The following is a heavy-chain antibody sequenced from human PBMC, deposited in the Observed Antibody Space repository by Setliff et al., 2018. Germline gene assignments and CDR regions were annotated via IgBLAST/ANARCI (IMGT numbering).Heavy chain of an antibody. CDR3: AREGMGHLYRYSSSWYLSY. J-gene: IGHJ4*02. CDR1: GYTFTSYG. D-gene: IGHD6-13*01. CDR2: INPNSGGT. V-gene: IGHV1-2*04. Sequence: ASVKVSCKASGYTFTSYGISWVRQAPGQGLEWMGWINPNSGGTNYAQKFQGWVTMTRDTSISTAYMELSRLRSDDTAVYYCAREGMGHLYRYSSSWYLSYWGQGTLVTVSS.